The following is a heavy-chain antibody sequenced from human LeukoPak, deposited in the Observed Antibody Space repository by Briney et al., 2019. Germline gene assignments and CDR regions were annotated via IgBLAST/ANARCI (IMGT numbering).Heavy chain of an antibody. J-gene: IGHJ4*02. V-gene: IGHV3-48*01. Sequence: GGSLRLSCAASGFSFSTYSVNWVRQAPGKGLEWVSYITGDTSTMYYADSVKGRFTISRDNTENSLYLQMNSLRAEDTAVYYCARRFDLWGQGTLVTVSS. CDR2: ITGDTSTM. CDR3: ARRFDL. CDR1: GFSFSTYS.